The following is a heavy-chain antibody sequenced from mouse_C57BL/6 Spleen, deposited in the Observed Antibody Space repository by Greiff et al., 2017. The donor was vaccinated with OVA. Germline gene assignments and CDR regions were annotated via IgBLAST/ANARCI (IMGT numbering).Heavy chain of an antibody. CDR3: ARSDDYRYAMDY. CDR1: GYTFTDYY. J-gene: IGHJ4*01. Sequence: VQLQQSGPVLVKPGASVKMSCKASGYTFTDYYMNWVKQSHGKSLEWIGVINPYNGGTSYNQKFKGKATLTVDKSSSTAYMELNSLTSEDSAVYYCARSDDYRYAMDYWGQGTSVTVSS. V-gene: IGHV1-19*01. D-gene: IGHD2-4*01. CDR2: INPYNGGT.